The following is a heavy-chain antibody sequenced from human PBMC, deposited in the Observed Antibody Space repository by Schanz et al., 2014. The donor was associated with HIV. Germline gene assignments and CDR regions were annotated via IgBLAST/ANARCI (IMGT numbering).Heavy chain of an antibody. CDR3: AKVGRIYSTTWIDY. J-gene: IGHJ4*02. CDR1: GFTFSSYA. D-gene: IGHD2-2*01. CDR2: ISLDESNV. V-gene: IGHV3-30-3*01. Sequence: QVQLVESGGGVVQPGRSLRLSCAASGFTFSSYAMHWVRQAPGKGLEWGAVISLDESNVYYADSVKGRFTISRDNSKNTLYLQMNSLRREDTAVYYCAKVGRIYSTTWIDYWGQGTLVTVSS.